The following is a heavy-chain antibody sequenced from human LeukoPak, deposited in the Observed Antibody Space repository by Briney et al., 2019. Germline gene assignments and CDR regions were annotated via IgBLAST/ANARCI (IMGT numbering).Heavy chain of an antibody. J-gene: IGHJ4*02. CDR3: ARLVYSGSYFDY. Sequence: HPSETLSLTCHFNGGAFNGYYWGWVRQSPGRGLEWIGEINPSGGANLNPALKSRASISIDTSKSQFSLDLISLTAADTAVYYCARLVYSGSYFDYWGQGTLVTVSS. V-gene: IGHV4-34*04. CDR2: INPSGGA. D-gene: IGHD1-26*01. CDR1: GGAFNGYY.